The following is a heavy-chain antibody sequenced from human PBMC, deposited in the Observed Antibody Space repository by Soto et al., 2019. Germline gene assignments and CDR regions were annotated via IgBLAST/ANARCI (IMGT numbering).Heavy chain of an antibody. Sequence: QVQLVQTGAEVKKPGASVKVSCKASGYTFTGYYMHWVRQAPGQGLEWMGWINPNSGGTNYAQKFQGWVTMTRDTSISTAYMELSRLSSDDTAVYYCARDGRATSTTDYYYYYYMDVWGKGTTVTVSS. CDR1: GYTFTGYY. CDR3: ARDGRATSTTDYYYYYYMDV. CDR2: INPNSGGT. V-gene: IGHV1-2*04. D-gene: IGHD1-26*01. J-gene: IGHJ6*03.